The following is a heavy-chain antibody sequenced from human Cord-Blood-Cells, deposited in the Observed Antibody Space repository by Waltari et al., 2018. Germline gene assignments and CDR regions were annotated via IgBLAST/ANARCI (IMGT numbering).Heavy chain of an antibody. Sequence: QLQLQESGPGLVMPSETLSLPCTVPGRSLSSSSYYWRCTRQPPGKGLEWIGSIYYSGSTYYNPSLKSRVTISVDTSKNQFSLKLSSVTAADTAVYYCARREDGDYWFDPWGQGTLVTVSS. J-gene: IGHJ5*02. CDR3: ARREDGDYWFDP. V-gene: IGHV4-39*01. D-gene: IGHD4-17*01. CDR2: IYYSGST. CDR1: GRSLSSSSYY.